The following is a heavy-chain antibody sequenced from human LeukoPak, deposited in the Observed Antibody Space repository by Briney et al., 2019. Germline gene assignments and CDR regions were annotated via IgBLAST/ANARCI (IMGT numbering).Heavy chain of an antibody. CDR1: GFTLSGSA. V-gene: IGHV3-23*01. Sequence: GSLGLSCAASGFTLSGSARRCKHQATRHWLPQTSAIISSGGSTFYADSVKGRFTTSRDYSKNTLYLQMNSLRAEDTAIYYCAKAGESSGRFGEYFFDYWGQGTLVTVSS. J-gene: IGHJ4*02. D-gene: IGHD6-19*01. CDR3: AKAGESSGRFGEYFFDY. CDR2: IISSGGST.